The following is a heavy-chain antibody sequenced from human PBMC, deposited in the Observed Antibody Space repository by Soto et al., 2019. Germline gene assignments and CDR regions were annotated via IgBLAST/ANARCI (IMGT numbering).Heavy chain of an antibody. Sequence: ASVKVSCKASGGTFSSYAISWVRQAPGQGLEWMGGIIPIFGTANYAQKFQGRVTITADESTSTAYMELSSLRSEDTAVYYCARAPKGYCSGGSCYHTLMPKNYYYYGMDVWGQGTKVTVYS. J-gene: IGHJ6*02. CDR1: GGTFSSYA. CDR2: IIPIFGTA. V-gene: IGHV1-69*13. D-gene: IGHD2-15*01. CDR3: ARAPKGYCSGGSCYHTLMPKNYYYYGMDV.